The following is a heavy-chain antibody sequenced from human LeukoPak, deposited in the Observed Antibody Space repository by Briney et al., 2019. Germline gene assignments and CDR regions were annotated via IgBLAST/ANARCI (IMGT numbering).Heavy chain of an antibody. D-gene: IGHD2-2*01. CDR3: ARKYCSTTSCSYGFDI. Sequence: SETLSLTCAVYGGSFSGYYWSWIRQPPEKGLEWIGETSHSGSTYYNPSLESRVTISVDTSKKQFSLNLTSVTAADTAVYFCARKYCSTTSCSYGFDIWAQGTMVTVSS. J-gene: IGHJ3*02. V-gene: IGHV4-34*01. CDR2: TSHSGST. CDR1: GGSFSGYY.